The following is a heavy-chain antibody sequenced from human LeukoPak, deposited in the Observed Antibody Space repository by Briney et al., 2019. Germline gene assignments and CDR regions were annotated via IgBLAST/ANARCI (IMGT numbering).Heavy chain of an antibody. CDR2: ISGSGTI. V-gene: IGHV4-4*07. CDR1: GGSIHSY. CDR3: ARDSGTTGEVKFDP. J-gene: IGHJ5*02. Sequence: SETLSLTCTVSGGSIHSYWSWIRQPAGKGLEWIGRISGSGTITYNPALQSRLTISIDTSKNQFSLKLMSVTAADTAVYNCARDSGTTGEVKFDPWGQGTLVTVSS. D-gene: IGHD3-10*01.